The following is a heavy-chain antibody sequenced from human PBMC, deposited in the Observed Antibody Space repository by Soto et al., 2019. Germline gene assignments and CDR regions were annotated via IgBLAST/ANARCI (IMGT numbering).Heavy chain of an antibody. D-gene: IGHD1-7*01. V-gene: IGHV1-46*01. CDR3: AVGGNYLSMDV. Sequence: QVQLVQSGAEVKKPGASVKVSCKASGYTFTSYYMHWVRLAPGQGLEWMGIINPDGGGTSYAQQFQGRVIMSRDTTTSTVYMEMCILRSEDTAVYYCAVGGNYLSMDVWGQGTTVNVSS. CDR2: INPDGGGT. J-gene: IGHJ6*02. CDR1: GYTFTSYY.